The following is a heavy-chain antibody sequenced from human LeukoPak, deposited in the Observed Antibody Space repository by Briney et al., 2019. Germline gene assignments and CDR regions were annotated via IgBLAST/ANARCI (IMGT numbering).Heavy chain of an antibody. CDR1: GGSISSYY. CDR2: IYYSGST. V-gene: IGHV4-59*01. J-gene: IGHJ4*02. CDR3: ARARQLYSYDY. D-gene: IGHD5-18*01. Sequence: SETLSLTCTVSGGSISSYYWSWIRQPPGKGLEWIGYIYYSGSTNYNPSLKSRVTISVDTSKNQFSLKLSSVTAADTAVYYCARARQLYSYDYWGQGTLVTVSS.